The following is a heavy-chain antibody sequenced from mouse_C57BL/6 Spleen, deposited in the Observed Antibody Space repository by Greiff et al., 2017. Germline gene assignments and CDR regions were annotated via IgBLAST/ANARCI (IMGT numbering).Heavy chain of an antibody. Sequence: QVQLQQPGAELVRPGTSVKLSCKASGYTFTSYWMHWVKQRPGQGLEWIGVIDPSDSYTNYNQKFKGKATLTVDTSSSTAYMQLSSLTSEDSAVXYCARSRTTWFAYWGQGTLVTVSA. V-gene: IGHV1-59*01. CDR3: ARSRTTWFAY. CDR1: GYTFTSYW. CDR2: IDPSDSYT. J-gene: IGHJ3*01.